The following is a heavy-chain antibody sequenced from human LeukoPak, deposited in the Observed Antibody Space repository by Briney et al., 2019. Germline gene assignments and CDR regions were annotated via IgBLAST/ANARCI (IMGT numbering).Heavy chain of an antibody. CDR3: ASSYDILTGYYCFDY. Sequence: GSSVKVSCKASGGTFSNYAISWVRQAPGQGLEWMGGIIPIFGTANYAQKFQGRVTITADESTSTAYMELSSLRSEDTAVYYCASSYDILTGYYCFDYWGQGTLVTVSS. J-gene: IGHJ4*02. CDR1: GGTFSNYA. CDR2: IIPIFGTA. V-gene: IGHV1-69*01. D-gene: IGHD3-9*01.